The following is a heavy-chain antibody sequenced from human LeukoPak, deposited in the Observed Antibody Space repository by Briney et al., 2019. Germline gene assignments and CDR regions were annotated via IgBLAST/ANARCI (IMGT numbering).Heavy chain of an antibody. CDR1: GFTFSSYA. CDR3: AKVLDYDILTGLA. CDR2: ISGSGGST. D-gene: IGHD3-9*01. J-gene: IGHJ4*02. V-gene: IGHV3-23*01. Sequence: GGSLRLSCAASGFTFSSYAMSWVRQAPGKGLEWVSAISGSGGSTYYADSVKGRFTTSRDNSKNTLYLQMNSLRAEDTAVYYCAKVLDYDILTGLAWGQGTPVTVSS.